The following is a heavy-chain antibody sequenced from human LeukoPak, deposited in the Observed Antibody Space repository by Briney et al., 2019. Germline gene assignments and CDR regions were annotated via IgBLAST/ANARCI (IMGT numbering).Heavy chain of an antibody. V-gene: IGHV4-30-2*01. CDR2: IYHSGST. D-gene: IGHD5-18*01. J-gene: IGHJ4*02. CDR1: GGSISSGGYS. CDR3: AVTAMVSLFGY. Sequence: SQTLSLTCAVSGGSISSGGYSWSWIRQPPGKGLEWIGYIYHSGSTYYNPSLKSRVTISVDRSKSQFSLKLSSVTAADTAVYYCAVTAMVSLFGYWGQGTLVTVSS.